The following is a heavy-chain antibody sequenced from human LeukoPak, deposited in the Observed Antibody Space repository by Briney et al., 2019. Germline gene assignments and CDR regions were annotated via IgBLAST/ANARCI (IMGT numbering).Heavy chain of an antibody. CDR2: ISGSGGST. CDR1: GFTFNTYG. D-gene: IGHD6-13*01. J-gene: IGHJ4*02. V-gene: IGHV3-23*01. CDR3: ARYSSSWH. Sequence: PGGSLRLSCAASGFTFNTYGMNWVRQAPGKGLEWVSAISGSGGSTYYADSVKGRFTISRDNAKNSLYLQMNSLRAEDTAVYYCARYSSSWHWGQGTLVTVSS.